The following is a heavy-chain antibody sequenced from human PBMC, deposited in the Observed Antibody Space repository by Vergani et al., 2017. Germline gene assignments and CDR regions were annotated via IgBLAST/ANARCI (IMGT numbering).Heavy chain of an antibody. CDR2: ISGSGGST. V-gene: IGHV3-23*01. D-gene: IGHD4-17*01. Sequence: VQLLESGGGLVQPGGSLRLSCAASGFTFSSYAMSWVRQAPGKGLEWVSAISGSGGSTYYADSVKGRFTISRDNSKNTLYLQMNSLRAEDTAVYYCAKELRTTVTTGYGMDVWGQGTTVTVSS. CDR3: AKELRTTVTTGYGMDV. CDR1: GFTFSSYA. J-gene: IGHJ6*02.